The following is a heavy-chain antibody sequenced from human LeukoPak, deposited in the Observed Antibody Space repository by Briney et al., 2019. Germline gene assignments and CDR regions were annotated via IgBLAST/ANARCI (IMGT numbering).Heavy chain of an antibody. CDR1: GGTFSSYA. D-gene: IGHD1-26*01. J-gene: IGHJ4*02. CDR3: ARSVGATLGYYFDY. V-gene: IGHV1-69*13. Sequence: ASVKVSCKASGGTFSSYAISWVRQAPGQGLEWMGGIIPIFGTANYAQKFQGRVTITADESTSTAYVELSSLRSEDTAVYYCARSVGATLGYYFDYWGQGTLVTVST. CDR2: IIPIFGTA.